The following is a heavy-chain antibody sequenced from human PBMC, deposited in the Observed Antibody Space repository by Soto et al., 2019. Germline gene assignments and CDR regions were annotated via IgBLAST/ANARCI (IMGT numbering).Heavy chain of an antibody. V-gene: IGHV4-31*03. CDR2: IYYSGST. CDR3: AREVQLVRLRSFDY. J-gene: IGHJ4*02. Sequence: SETLSLTCTVSGGSISSGGYYWSWIRQHPGKGLEWIGYIYYSGSTYYNPSLKSRVTISVDTSKNQFSLKLSSVTAADTAVYYCAREVQLVRLRSFDYWGQGTLVTVS. CDR1: GGSISSGGYY. D-gene: IGHD6-6*01.